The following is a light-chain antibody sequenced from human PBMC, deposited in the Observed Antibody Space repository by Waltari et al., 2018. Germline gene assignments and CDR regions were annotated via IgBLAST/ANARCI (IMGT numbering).Light chain of an antibody. CDR2: DVS. V-gene: IGLV2-23*02. CDR1: SNDIGSSNF. CDR3: FSYAGSNSFA. Sequence: QSALTQPASVSGSPGPSITVSCLGTSNDIGSSNFVSWFQQHPGRAPKLIIYDVSERPLGVSNRFSGSKSGNTASLTISGLQAEDEADYYCFSYAGSNSFAFGGGTRVTVL. J-gene: IGLJ2*01.